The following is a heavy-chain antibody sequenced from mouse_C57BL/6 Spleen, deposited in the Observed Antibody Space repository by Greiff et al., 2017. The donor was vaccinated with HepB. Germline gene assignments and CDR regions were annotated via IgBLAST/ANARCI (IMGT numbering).Heavy chain of an antibody. Sequence: EVQLQQSGPELVKPGASVKISCKASGYTFTDYYMNWVKQSHGKSLEWIGDINPNNGGTSYNQKFKGKATLTVDKSSSTAYMELRSLTSEDSAVYYCAGDYYGSRNAYWGQGTLVTVSA. CDR3: AGDYYGSRNAY. D-gene: IGHD1-1*01. J-gene: IGHJ3*01. V-gene: IGHV1-26*01. CDR2: INPNNGGT. CDR1: GYTFTDYY.